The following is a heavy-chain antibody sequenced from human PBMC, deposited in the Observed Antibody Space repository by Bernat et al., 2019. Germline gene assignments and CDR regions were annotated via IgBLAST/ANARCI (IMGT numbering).Heavy chain of an antibody. J-gene: IGHJ5*02. D-gene: IGHD2-2*01. CDR3: ARDYSSIVVVPAATRVWFDP. CDR2: IIPIFGIA. V-gene: IGHV1-69*17. CDR1: GGTFSSYA. Sequence: QVQLVQSGAEVKKSGSSVKVSCKASGGTFSSYAISWVRQAPGQGLEWMGGIIPIFGIANYAQKFQGRVTITADKSTSTAYMELSSLRSEDTAVYYCARDYSSIVVVPAATRVWFDPWGQGTLVTVSS.